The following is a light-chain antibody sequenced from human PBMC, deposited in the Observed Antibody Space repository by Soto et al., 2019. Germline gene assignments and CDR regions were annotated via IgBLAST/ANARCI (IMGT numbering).Light chain of an antibody. V-gene: IGLV4-69*01. CDR3: QTWGTAIHV. Sequence: QSVLTQSPSASASLGASVKLTCTLSSGHGSYAIAWHQQQPEKGPRYLMKLNSDGSHSKGDGIPDRFSGSSSGAERYLTISSLQSEDEADYYCQTWGTAIHVFGGGTKLTVL. J-gene: IGLJ3*02. CDR2: LNSDGSH. CDR1: SGHGSYA.